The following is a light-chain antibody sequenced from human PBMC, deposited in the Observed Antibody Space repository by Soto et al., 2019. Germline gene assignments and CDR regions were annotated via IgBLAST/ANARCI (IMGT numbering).Light chain of an antibody. J-gene: IGKJ1*01. CDR2: GAS. Sequence: IVMTQSPGTLSLSPGERATLSCRASQSVSSRYLAWYQLKLGQAPRLLIYGASSRATGIPDRFSGSGSGTEFTLTISSLYPEDFATYSCEQHYSYPWSVGQGTKL. V-gene: IGKV3-20*01. CDR3: EQHYSYPWS. CDR1: QSVSSRY.